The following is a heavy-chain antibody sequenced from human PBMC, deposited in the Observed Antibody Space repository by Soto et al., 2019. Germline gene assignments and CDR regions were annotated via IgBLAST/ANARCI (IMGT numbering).Heavy chain of an antibody. V-gene: IGHV3-11*01. CDR1: GFTFSDYY. Sequence: GGSLRLSCAASGFTFSDYYMSWIRQAPGKGLEWVSYISSSGSTIYYADSVKGRFTISRDNAKNSLYLQMNSLRAEDTAVYYCARDTEYSSSWYISPYYFDYWGQGTLVTVSS. CDR2: ISSSGSTI. D-gene: IGHD6-13*01. CDR3: ARDTEYSSSWYISPYYFDY. J-gene: IGHJ4*02.